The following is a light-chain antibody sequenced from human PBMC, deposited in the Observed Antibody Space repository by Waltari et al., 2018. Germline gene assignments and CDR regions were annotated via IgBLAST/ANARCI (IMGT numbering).Light chain of an antibody. CDR2: EST. J-gene: IGLJ2*01. CDR3: CSFAGSSSHVV. V-gene: IGLV2-23*01. Sequence: QSALIQPASVSGSPGQSITISCTGTSSDVGTYHLVSWYQHHPGKAPKLMIYESTKRPSGVSNRFSGSKSGNTASLTISGLQAEDEADYYCCSFAGSSSHVVFGGGTKLTVL. CDR1: SSDVGTYHL.